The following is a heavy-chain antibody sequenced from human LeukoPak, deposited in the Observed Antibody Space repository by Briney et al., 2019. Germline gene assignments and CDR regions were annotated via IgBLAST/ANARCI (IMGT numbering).Heavy chain of an antibody. Sequence: GGSLRLSCAASGFTFDDFGMHWVRQPPGKGLEWVALISWDGDTTYYADSVKGRFTISRDNAKTSLYLQMNSLRAEDTAAYYCARDLSGIAGYTYGRGIDYWGQGTLVTVSS. D-gene: IGHD5-18*01. J-gene: IGHJ4*02. V-gene: IGHV3-43D*04. CDR2: ISWDGDTT. CDR3: ARDLSGIAGYTYGRGIDY. CDR1: GFTFDDFG.